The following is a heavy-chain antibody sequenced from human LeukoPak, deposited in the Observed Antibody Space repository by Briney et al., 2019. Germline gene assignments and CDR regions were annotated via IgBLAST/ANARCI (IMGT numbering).Heavy chain of an antibody. V-gene: IGHV3-43*02. CDR1: GFTFDDYA. CDR2: ISGDGGST. CDR3: AKDISDSSGYSWVDY. Sequence: GGSLRLSCAASGFTFDDYAMHWVRQAPGKGLECVSLISGDGGSTYYADSVKGRFTISRDNSKNSLYLQMNSLRTEDTALYYCAKDISDSSGYSWVDYWGQGTLVTVSS. J-gene: IGHJ4*02. D-gene: IGHD3-22*01.